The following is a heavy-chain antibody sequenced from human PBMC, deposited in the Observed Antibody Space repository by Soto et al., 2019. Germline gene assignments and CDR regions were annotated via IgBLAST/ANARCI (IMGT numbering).Heavy chain of an antibody. Sequence: QVQLVESGGGVVQPGRSLRLSCAASGFTFSSYAMHWVRQAPGKGREWVAVISYDGSNKYYADSVKGRFTISRDNSKNTLYLKMNSLRAEDTAVYYCARDRIYSSSWYDYWGQGTLVTVSS. V-gene: IGHV3-30-3*01. CDR2: ISYDGSNK. CDR1: GFTFSSYA. J-gene: IGHJ4*02. D-gene: IGHD6-13*01. CDR3: ARDRIYSSSWYDY.